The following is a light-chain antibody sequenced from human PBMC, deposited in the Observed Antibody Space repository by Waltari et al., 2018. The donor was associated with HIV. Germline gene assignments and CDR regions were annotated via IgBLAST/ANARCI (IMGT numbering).Light chain of an antibody. Sequence: QSALTQPASVSGSPGQSISLSCTGTSSDIGNYNLVSWYQQHPGKDPKLIIYEGIKRPSGVSNRISGSKSANTACLTISGLQAEDEADYFCSSYGGSSNWLFGGGTKLTVL. CDR1: SSDIGNYNL. CDR3: SSYGGSSNWL. CDR2: EGI. J-gene: IGLJ2*01. V-gene: IGLV2-23*01.